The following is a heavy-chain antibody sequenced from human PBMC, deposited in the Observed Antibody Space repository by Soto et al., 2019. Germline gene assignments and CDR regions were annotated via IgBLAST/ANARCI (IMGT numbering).Heavy chain of an antibody. CDR2: ISYDGSNK. J-gene: IGHJ6*02. CDR1: GFTFSSYA. D-gene: IGHD5-18*01. V-gene: IGHV3-30-3*01. Sequence: QVQLVESGGGVVQPGRSLRLSCAASGFTFSSYAMHWVRQAPGKGLEWVAVISYDGSNKYYADSVKGRFTISRDNSKNTLYLQMNSLRAEDTAVYYCARGQVDTAMVIEFGNIYYYGMDVWGQGTTVTVSS. CDR3: ARGQVDTAMVIEFGNIYYYGMDV.